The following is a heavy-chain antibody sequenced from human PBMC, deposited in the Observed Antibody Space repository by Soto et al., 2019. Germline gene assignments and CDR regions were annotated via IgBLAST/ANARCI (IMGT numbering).Heavy chain of an antibody. CDR1: GGSVNTAGHY. CDR2: IYHSGFT. J-gene: IGHJ4*02. D-gene: IGHD5-12*01. CDR3: ARGDMVVTGFLDF. Sequence: PSETLSLTCSVSGGSVNTAGHYWNWIRQSPGKSLEWIGHIYHSGFTKYNPSLQSRVTISIDASKGHFSLKLTSATAADTAGYYCARGDMVVTGFLDFWGQGTLVTVSS. V-gene: IGHV4-61*03.